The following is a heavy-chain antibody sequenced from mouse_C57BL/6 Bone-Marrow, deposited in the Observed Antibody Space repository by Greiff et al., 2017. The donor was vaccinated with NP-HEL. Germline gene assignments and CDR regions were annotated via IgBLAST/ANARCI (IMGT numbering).Heavy chain of an antibody. CDR2: IYPGGGYT. V-gene: IGHV1-63*01. CDR3: ARLEPHYYAMDY. J-gene: IGHJ4*01. Sequence: LVESGAELVRPGTSVKMSCKASGYTFTNYWIGWAKQRPGHGLEWIGDIYPGGGYTNYNEKFKGKATLTADKSSSTAYMQFSSLTSEDSAIYYCARLEPHYYAMDYWGQGTSVTVSS. CDR1: GYTFTNYW.